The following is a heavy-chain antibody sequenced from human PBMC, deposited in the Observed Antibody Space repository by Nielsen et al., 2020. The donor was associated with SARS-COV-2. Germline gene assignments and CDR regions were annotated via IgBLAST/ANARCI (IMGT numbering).Heavy chain of an antibody. CDR3: ARLLTDSGSYFRFDP. Sequence: ESLKISCAASGFPFSSYEMNWVRQPPGKGLEWIGEIYHSGNTNYNPSLKSRVTISVDKSKNQFSLKVTSLTAADTAVYYCARLLTDSGSYFRFDPWGQGTLVTVSS. CDR2: IYHSGNT. V-gene: IGHV4-34*01. D-gene: IGHD1-26*01. J-gene: IGHJ5*02. CDR1: GFPFSSYE.